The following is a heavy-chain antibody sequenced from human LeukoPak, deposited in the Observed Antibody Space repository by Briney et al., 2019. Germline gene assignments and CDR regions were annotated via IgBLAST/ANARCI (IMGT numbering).Heavy chain of an antibody. CDR2: IWYDGSDK. V-gene: IGHV3-33*01. CDR1: GFTFSGYG. J-gene: IGHJ4*02. Sequence: GGSLRLSCEASGFTFSGYGMHWVRQAPGKGLEWVAVIWYDGSDKHYADSVKGRFSISRDNSKNTLYLQMNSLRAEDTAVYYCARELPPVVNFYFDSWGQGTLVTVSS. CDR3: ARELPPVVNFYFDS. D-gene: IGHD3-22*01.